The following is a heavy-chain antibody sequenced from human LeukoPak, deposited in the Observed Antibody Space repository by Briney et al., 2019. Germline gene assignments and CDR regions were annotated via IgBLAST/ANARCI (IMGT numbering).Heavy chain of an antibody. D-gene: IGHD5-12*01. J-gene: IGHJ4*02. CDR2: INSDGSST. Sequence: PGGSLRLSCAASGFTFSSYWMHWVRQAPGKGLVWVSRINSDGSSTSYADSVKGRFTISRDNAKNTLYLQMNSPRAEDTAVYYCARPSGGYSGYDSPWGQGTLVTVSS. CDR1: GFTFSSYW. CDR3: ARPSGGYSGYDSP. V-gene: IGHV3-74*01.